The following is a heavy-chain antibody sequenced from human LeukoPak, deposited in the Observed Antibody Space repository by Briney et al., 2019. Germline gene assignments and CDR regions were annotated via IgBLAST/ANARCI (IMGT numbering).Heavy chain of an antibody. CDR2: IYHSGST. Sequence: SETLSLTCTVSGYSISSGYYWGWIRQPPGKGLEWIASIYHSGSTNYNPSLKSRVTISVDTSKNQFSLKLSSVTAADTAVYYCARGPGYSSGWYSSSSGAFDIWGQGTMVTVSS. J-gene: IGHJ3*02. V-gene: IGHV4-38-2*02. D-gene: IGHD6-19*01. CDR1: GYSISSGYY. CDR3: ARGPGYSSGWYSSSSGAFDI.